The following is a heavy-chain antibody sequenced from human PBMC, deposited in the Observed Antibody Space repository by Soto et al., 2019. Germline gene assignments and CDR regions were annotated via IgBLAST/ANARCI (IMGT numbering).Heavy chain of an antibody. CDR3: ARVHPVTRRPIDY. D-gene: IGHD4-17*01. J-gene: IGHJ4*02. V-gene: IGHV1-18*01. CDR1: GYTFTSYG. CDR2: LSANTGDT. Sequence: QVQLVQSGAEVKKPGASVKVSCKASGYTFTSYGISWVRQAPGQGLEWMGWLSANTGDTTYAQKVQDRVTMTTDTSTSTAYMELRSLRSDDTAVYYCARVHPVTRRPIDYWGQGTLVTVSS.